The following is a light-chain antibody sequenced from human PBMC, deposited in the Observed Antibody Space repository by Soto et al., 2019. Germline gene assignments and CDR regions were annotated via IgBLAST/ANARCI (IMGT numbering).Light chain of an antibody. Sequence: QSVLTQPPSTSGTPGQRVTISCSGSSSKIGRDYVYWFQQLPGTAPKLLIYTNNQRPSGVPDRFSVSKSGTSASLAISGRRFEDEAEYYCAVWDDSLSGWVFGGGTKLTVL. CDR1: SSKIGRDY. CDR3: AVWDDSLSGWV. CDR2: TNN. V-gene: IGLV1-47*02. J-gene: IGLJ3*02.